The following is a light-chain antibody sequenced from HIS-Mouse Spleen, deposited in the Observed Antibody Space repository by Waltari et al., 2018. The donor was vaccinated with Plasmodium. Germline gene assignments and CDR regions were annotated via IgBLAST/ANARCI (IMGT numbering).Light chain of an antibody. CDR2: AAS. J-gene: IGKJ4*01. V-gene: IGKV1-39*01. Sequence: DIQMTPSPSSLSASVGDRVPLTCRASQSISSYLNWYQQKPGKAPKLLIYAASSLQSGVPSRFSGSGSGTDFTLTISSLQPEDFATYYCQQSYSTPLTFGGGTKVEIK. CDR1: QSISSY. CDR3: QQSYSTPLT.